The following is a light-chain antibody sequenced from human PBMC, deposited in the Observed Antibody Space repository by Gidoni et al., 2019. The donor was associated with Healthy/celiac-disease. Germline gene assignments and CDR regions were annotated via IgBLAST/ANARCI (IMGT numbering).Light chain of an antibody. CDR3: QQYNDWPPRT. V-gene: IGKV3-15*01. CDR1: QSVSSN. J-gene: IGKJ1*01. Sequence: LVLTQSPASLAVSPGERATLSCRASQSVSSNVAWYKQNAGQAARRLIYGASTRATGSTAKFSGSGSGTEFTINISSLQSEDFAVDYCQQYNDWPPRTFGQGTKVEIK. CDR2: GAS.